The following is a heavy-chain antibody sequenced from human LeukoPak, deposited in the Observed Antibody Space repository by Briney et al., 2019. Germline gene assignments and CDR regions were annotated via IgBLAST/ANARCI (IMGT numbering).Heavy chain of an antibody. CDR2: IVVGSGNT. CDR1: GFTFTSSA. J-gene: IGHJ5*02. D-gene: IGHD3-9*01. Sequence: SVTVSCKASGFTFTSSAMQWVRQARGQRLEWIGWIVVGSGNTNYAQKFQERVTITRDMSTSTAYMELSSLRSEDTAVYYCAAGLYYDILTGYFSNWFDPWGQGTLVTVSS. V-gene: IGHV1-58*02. CDR3: AAGLYYDILTGYFSNWFDP.